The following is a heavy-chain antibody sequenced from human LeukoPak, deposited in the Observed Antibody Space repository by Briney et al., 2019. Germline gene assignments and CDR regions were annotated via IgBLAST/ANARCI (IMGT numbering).Heavy chain of an antibody. CDR2: IYSGGST. CDR3: ARADSSGYYGSYYFDY. J-gene: IGHJ4*02. D-gene: IGHD3-22*01. CDR1: GFTVSSNY. V-gene: IGHV3-66*02. Sequence: GGSLRLSCAASGFTVSSNYKSWVRQAPGKGLEWVSVIYSGGSTYYADSVKGRFTISRDNSKNTLYLQMYSLRAEDTAVYYCARADSSGYYGSYYFDYWGQGTLVTVSS.